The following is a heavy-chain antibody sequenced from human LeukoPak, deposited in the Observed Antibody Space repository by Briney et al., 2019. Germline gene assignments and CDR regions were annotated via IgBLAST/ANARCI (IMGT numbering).Heavy chain of an antibody. V-gene: IGHV4-39*07. D-gene: IGHD2-2*01. Sequence: PSETLSLTCTVSGGSISSSSYYWGWIRQPPGKGLEWIGSIYYSGSTYYNPSLKSRVTISVDTSKNQFSLKLSSVTAADTAVYYCARGGGIVVVPAAPKYMDVWGKGTTVTVSS. J-gene: IGHJ6*03. CDR1: GGSISSSSYY. CDR3: ARGGGIVVVPAAPKYMDV. CDR2: IYYSGST.